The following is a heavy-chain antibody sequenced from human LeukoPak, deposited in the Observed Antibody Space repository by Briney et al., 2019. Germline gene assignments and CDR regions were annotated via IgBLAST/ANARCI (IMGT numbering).Heavy chain of an antibody. CDR3: TRHLIGATPFDY. J-gene: IGHJ4*02. V-gene: IGHV3-73*01. CDR1: GFTFSDSA. D-gene: IGHD4/OR15-4a*01. CDR2: IRSKPNNYAT. Sequence: GGSLRLSCAASGFTFSDSAFHWVRQASGKGLEWVGRIRSKPNNYATAYTASVKGRFTISRDDSENTAYLQMNSLNTEDTAMYYCTRHLIGATPFDYWGQGILVSVSS.